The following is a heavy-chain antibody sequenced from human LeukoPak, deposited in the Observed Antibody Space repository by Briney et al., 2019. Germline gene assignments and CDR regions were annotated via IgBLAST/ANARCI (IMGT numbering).Heavy chain of an antibody. D-gene: IGHD3-22*01. Sequence: SETLSLTCTVSGGSISSYYWSWIRQPPGKGLEWIGYIYTSRSTNYNPSLKSRVTISVDTSKNQFSLKLSSVTAADTAVYYCARDAPYYDSSGLDYYYYGMDVWGQGTTVTVSS. V-gene: IGHV4-4*09. CDR2: IYTSRST. CDR1: GGSISSYY. CDR3: ARDAPYYDSSGLDYYYYGMDV. J-gene: IGHJ6*02.